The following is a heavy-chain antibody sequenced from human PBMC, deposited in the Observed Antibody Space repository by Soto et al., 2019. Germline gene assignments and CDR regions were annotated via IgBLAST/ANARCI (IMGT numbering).Heavy chain of an antibody. D-gene: IGHD4-4*01. CDR3: ARDSVPNTVTTFCCNYGMDV. CDR1: GFTFSTYS. CDR2: ISSSSYI. V-gene: IGHV3-21*06. J-gene: IGHJ6*02. Sequence: GGSLRLSCAASGFTFSTYSMNWVRQAPGKGLEWVSSISSSSYIYYADSVKGRFTISRDNVRNSLYLQMNSLRAPDTAVYYCARDSVPNTVTTFCCNYGMDVWGQGTSVTVP.